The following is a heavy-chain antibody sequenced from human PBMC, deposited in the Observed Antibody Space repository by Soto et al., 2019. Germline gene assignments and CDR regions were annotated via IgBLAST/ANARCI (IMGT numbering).Heavy chain of an antibody. D-gene: IGHD3-10*01. J-gene: IGHJ4*02. CDR1: GFTFKTYD. CDR2: IRFDGSNT. CDR3: ARDRGFGAPTAF. Sequence: QVQLVESGGGVVQPGRSLRLSCAGTGFTFKTYDIHWVRQAPGKGLEWVAVIRFDGSNTYYGDSVKGRFTISRDNSKNMVYLQMHSLRAEDTAVYYCARDRGFGAPTAFWGQGTLVTVSA. V-gene: IGHV3-33*01.